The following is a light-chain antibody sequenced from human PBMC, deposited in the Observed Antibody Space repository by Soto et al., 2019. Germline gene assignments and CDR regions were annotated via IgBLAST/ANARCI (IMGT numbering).Light chain of an antibody. CDR1: QGIRND. CDR2: AAS. CDR3: LQDYLYPWT. J-gene: IGKJ1*01. V-gene: IGKV1-6*01. Sequence: AIQMTQSPSSLSASVGDRVNITCRASQGIRNDLGWYQQKPGKAPKLLIYAASTLQGGVPLRFSGSGSGTDFTLTISSLQPEDFATYYCLQDYLYPWTFGQGTNVEIK.